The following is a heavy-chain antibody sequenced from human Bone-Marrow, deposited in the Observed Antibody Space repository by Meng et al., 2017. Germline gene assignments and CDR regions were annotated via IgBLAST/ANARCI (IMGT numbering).Heavy chain of an antibody. V-gene: IGHV4-34*01. J-gene: IGHJ2*01. D-gene: IGHD6-13*01. CDR1: GGSFIGYY. CDR2: INHSGST. CDR3: ARGPRRAIAAAGTGYFDL. Sequence: QLQLQQWGACLLKPSEPLSLTCAVYGGSFIGYYWSWIRQPPGKGLEWIGEINHSGSTNYNPSLKSRVTISVDTSKNQFSLKLSSVTAADTAVYYCARGPRRAIAAAGTGYFDLWGRGTLVTVSS.